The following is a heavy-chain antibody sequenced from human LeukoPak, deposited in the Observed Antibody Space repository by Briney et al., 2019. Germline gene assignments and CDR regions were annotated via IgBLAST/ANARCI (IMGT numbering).Heavy chain of an antibody. Sequence: PSQTLSLTCTVSGCSISSGSYYWSWNRQPAGKGLVWLGRIYTSGSTNYSPSLKSRITISIDTSSNQFSLKLSSVTAADTAVYYRAKEAFCSELDPWGQGTLVTVSS. V-gene: IGHV4-61*02. D-gene: IGHD3-3*01. CDR1: GCSISSGSYY. J-gene: IGHJ5*02. CDR3: AKEAFCSELDP. CDR2: IYTSGST.